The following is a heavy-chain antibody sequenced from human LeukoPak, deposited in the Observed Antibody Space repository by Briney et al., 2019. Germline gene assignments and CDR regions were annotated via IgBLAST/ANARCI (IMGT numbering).Heavy chain of an antibody. CDR3: ARDLITVTTWRLGAFDI. CDR1: GYTFTNYG. J-gene: IGHJ3*02. CDR2: INPNSGGT. D-gene: IGHD4-17*01. Sequence: SVKVSCKASGYTFTNYGITWVRQAPGQGLEWMGWINPNSGGTNYAQKFQGRVTMTRDTSISTAYMELSRLRSDDTAVYYCARDLITVTTWRLGAFDIWGQGTMVTVSS. V-gene: IGHV1-2*02.